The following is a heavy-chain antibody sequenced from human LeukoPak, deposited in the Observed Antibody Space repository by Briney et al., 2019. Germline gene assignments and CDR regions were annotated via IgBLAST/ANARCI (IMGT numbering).Heavy chain of an antibody. J-gene: IGHJ5*02. CDR3: TRGYYGSGSYYWFDP. CDR1: GFTFGGSA. V-gene: IGHV3-73*01. Sequence: GGSLRLSCAASGFTFGGSAMHWVRQASGKGLEWVGRIRSKANSYATAYAASVKGRFTISRDDSKNMAYLQMNSLKTEDTAVYYCTRGYYGSGSYYWFDPWGQGTLVTVSS. D-gene: IGHD3-10*01. CDR2: IRSKANSYAT.